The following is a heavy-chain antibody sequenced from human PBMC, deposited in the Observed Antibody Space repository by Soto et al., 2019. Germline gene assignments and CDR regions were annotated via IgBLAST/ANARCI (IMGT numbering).Heavy chain of an antibody. CDR3: ASYYDFWSGFNWFDP. CDR1: GYTLTELS. V-gene: IGHV1-24*01. CDR2: FDPEDGET. Sequence: GASVKVSCKVSGYTLTELSMHWVRQAPGKGLEWMGGFDPEDGETIYAQKFQGRVTMTEDTSTDTAYMELSSLRSEDTAVYYCASYYDFWSGFNWFDPWGQGTLVTVSS. D-gene: IGHD3-3*01. J-gene: IGHJ5*02.